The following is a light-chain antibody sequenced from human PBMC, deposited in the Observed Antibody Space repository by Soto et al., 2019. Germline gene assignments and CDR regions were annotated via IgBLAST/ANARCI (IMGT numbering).Light chain of an antibody. CDR2: DVS. Sequence: QSALTQPASVSGSPGQSITISCTGTSSDVGGYNYVSWYQQHPGKAPKLMIYDVSNRPSGVSNRFSGSKSGNTASLTISGLQAEDEADYYCSSYTGSSTDVVFGGGTKVTVL. V-gene: IGLV2-14*01. CDR1: SSDVGGYNY. CDR3: SSYTGSSTDVV. J-gene: IGLJ2*01.